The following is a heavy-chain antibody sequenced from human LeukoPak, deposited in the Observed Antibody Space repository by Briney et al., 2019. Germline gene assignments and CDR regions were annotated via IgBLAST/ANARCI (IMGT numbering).Heavy chain of an antibody. J-gene: IGHJ6*03. CDR3: ARGDQTDYYYYYMDV. V-gene: IGHV1-69*05. CDR1: GGTFSSYA. CDR2: IIPIFGTA. D-gene: IGHD1-26*01. Sequence: SVKVSCKASGGTFSSYAISWVRQAPGQGLEWMGGIIPIFGTANYAQKFQGRVTITTDESTSTAYMELSSLRSEDTAVYYSARGDQTDYYYYYMDVWGKGTTVTVSS.